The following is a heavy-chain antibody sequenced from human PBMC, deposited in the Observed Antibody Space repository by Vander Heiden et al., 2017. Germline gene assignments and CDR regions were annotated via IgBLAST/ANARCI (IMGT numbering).Heavy chain of an antibody. CDR2: IYYSGST. Sequence: LEWIGYIYYSGSTYYNPSLKSRVTRSVDTSKNQFSLKLSAVTAADTAVYYCARVTPYCTNGGCDGYYYGMDVWGQGTTVTVSS. V-gene: IGHV4-31*02. D-gene: IGHD2-8*01. J-gene: IGHJ6*02. CDR3: ARVTPYCTNGGCDGYYYGMDV.